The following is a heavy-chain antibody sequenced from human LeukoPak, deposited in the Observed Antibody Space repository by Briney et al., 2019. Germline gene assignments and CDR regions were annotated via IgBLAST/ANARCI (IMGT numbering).Heavy chain of an antibody. CDR1: GFIFSTYG. CDR2: ISSGSSSI. CDR3: ARDCCGEWYYFDS. J-gene: IGHJ4*02. D-gene: IGHD3-10*01. V-gene: IGHV3-48*02. Sequence: HPGGSLRLSCAASGFIFSTYGMNWVRQAPGKGLEWVSYISSGSSSIYYADSVKGRFTISRDNAKNSLYLQMNSLRDEDTAVYYCARDCCGEWYYFDSWGQGTPVTVSS.